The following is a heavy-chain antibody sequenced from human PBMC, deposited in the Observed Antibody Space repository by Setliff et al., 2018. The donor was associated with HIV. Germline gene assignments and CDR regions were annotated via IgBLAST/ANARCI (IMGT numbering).Heavy chain of an antibody. CDR3: ARRESYYDILTGPAFDAFDI. Sequence: SETLSLTCTVSGGSISSYYWSWIRQPPGKGLEWIGYIYYSGSTNYNPSLKSRVTISVDTSKKQFSLKLSSVTAADTAMYYCARRESYYDILTGPAFDAFDIWGQGTMVTVSS. V-gene: IGHV4-59*08. CDR1: GGSISSYY. CDR2: IYYSGST. J-gene: IGHJ3*02. D-gene: IGHD3-9*01.